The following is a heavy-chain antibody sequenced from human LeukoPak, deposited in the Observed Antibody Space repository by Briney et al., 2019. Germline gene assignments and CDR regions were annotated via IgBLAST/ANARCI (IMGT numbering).Heavy chain of an antibody. CDR3: ARDGSCFDF. J-gene: IGHJ4*02. CDR1: GFTFSEYW. CDR2: IKGDGSKI. D-gene: IGHD2-15*01. V-gene: IGHV3-7*01. Sequence: GGSLRLSCGASGFTFSEYWMTWVRQTPGRGPEWVANIKGDGSKIYYVDSVKGRFTISRDNDKNSLYLQMNNLRVEDTAVYHCARDGSCFDFWGQGALVTVSS.